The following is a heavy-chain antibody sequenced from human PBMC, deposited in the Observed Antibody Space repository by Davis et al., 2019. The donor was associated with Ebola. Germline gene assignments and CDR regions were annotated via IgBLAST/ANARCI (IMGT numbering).Heavy chain of an antibody. CDR2: ISAYNGNT. Sequence: ASVKVSCKASGYTFTSYAMHWVRQAPGQRLEWMGWISAYNGNTNYAQKLQGRVTMTTDTSTSTAYMELRSLRSDDTAVYYCAREQTTVTTGWFDPWGQGTLVTVSS. CDR1: GYTFTSYA. V-gene: IGHV1-18*01. D-gene: IGHD4-17*01. J-gene: IGHJ5*02. CDR3: AREQTTVTTGWFDP.